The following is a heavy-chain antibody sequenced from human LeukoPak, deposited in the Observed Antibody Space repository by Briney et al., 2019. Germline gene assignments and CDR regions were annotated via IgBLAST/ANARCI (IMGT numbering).Heavy chain of an antibody. CDR1: GGSISSYY. D-gene: IGHD3-22*01. CDR2: IYYSGST. J-gene: IGHJ4*02. V-gene: IGHV4-59*08. Sequence: SETLSLTCTVSGGSISSYYWSWIRQPPGKGLEWIGYIYYSGSTNYNPSLKSRVTISVDTSKNQFSLKLSSVTAADTAVYYCARPHSSGYYYFDYWGQGILVTVSS. CDR3: ARPHSSGYYYFDY.